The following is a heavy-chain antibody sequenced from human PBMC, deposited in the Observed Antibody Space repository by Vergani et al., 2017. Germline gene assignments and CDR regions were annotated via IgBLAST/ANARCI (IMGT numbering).Heavy chain of an antibody. V-gene: IGHV3-30*02. CDR2: IRYDGSNK. J-gene: IGHJ4*02. CDR3: AKDGLAYGSGSWYY. D-gene: IGHD3-10*01. Sequence: QVQLVESGGGVVQPGGSLRLSCAASGFSFSSFGMHWVRQAPGKGLEWVTFIRYDGSNKYYAESVKGRFTISRDNSKNTVYLQMNSLRTGDTAVYYCAKDGLAYGSGSWYYWGRGTLVTVSS. CDR1: GFSFSSFG.